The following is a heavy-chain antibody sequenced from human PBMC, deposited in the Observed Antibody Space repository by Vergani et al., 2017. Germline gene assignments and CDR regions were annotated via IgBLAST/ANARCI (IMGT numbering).Heavy chain of an antibody. Sequence: QVTLKESGPVLVKPTETLTLTCTVSGFSISNARMGGSWIRQPPGNALEWREHIFSNDEKSYSTSLNSRLTISKDTSKSQVVLTMTNMDPVDTATYYCARITRYYYGSSGYSQFDYWGQGTLVTVSS. D-gene: IGHD3-22*01. CDR1: GFSISNARMG. CDR3: ARITRYYYGSSGYSQFDY. V-gene: IGHV2-26*01. J-gene: IGHJ4*02. CDR2: IFSNDEK.